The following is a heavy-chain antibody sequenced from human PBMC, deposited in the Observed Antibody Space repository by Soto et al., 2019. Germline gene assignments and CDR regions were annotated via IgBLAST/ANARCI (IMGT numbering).Heavy chain of an antibody. V-gene: IGHV1-69*02. CDR2: IIPILGIA. CDR1: GGTFSSYT. Sequence: QVQLVQSGAEVKKPGSSVKVSCKASGGTFSSYTISWVRQAPGQGLEWMGRIIPILGIANYAQKFQGRVTITADKSTGTAYMELSSLRSEDTAVYYCASRSFRDYGDVWGQGTTVTVSS. CDR3: ASRSFRDYGDV. J-gene: IGHJ6*02. D-gene: IGHD4-17*01.